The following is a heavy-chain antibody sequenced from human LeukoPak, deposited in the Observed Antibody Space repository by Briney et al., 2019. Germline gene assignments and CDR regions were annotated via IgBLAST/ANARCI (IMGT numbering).Heavy chain of an antibody. D-gene: IGHD3-16*01. CDR2: ISGSGSST. CDR1: GLAFSNYV. V-gene: IGHV3-23*01. Sequence: GGSLRLSCAASGLAFSNYVMSWVRQAPGKGLEWVSGISGSGSSTYYADSVKGRFTISRDNSKNSLYLQMYSLRAEDTALYYWAKDHTWQPTPYYFYSRGQENLGTVSS. CDR3: AKDHTWQPTPYYFYS. J-gene: IGHJ4*02.